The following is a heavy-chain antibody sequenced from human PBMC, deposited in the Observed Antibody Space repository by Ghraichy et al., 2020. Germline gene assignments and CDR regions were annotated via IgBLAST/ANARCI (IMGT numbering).Heavy chain of an antibody. J-gene: IGHJ6*02. D-gene: IGHD7-27*01. Sequence: GGSLRLSCVASGFTFSSYWVHWVRQAPGRGLVWVSRINSDGSSTIYADSVKDRFTISRDNAKNTMYLQMNSLRAEDTAVYYCSKGTGGRGYYYAMDVWGQGTTVTVSS. CDR3: SKGTGGRGYYYAMDV. V-gene: IGHV3-74*01. CDR1: GFTFSSYW. CDR2: INSDGSST.